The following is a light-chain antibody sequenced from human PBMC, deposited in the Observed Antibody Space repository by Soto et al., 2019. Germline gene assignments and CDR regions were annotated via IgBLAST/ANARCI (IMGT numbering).Light chain of an antibody. CDR1: QSISNY. V-gene: IGKV1-39*01. J-gene: IGKJ4*01. CDR2: AAS. CDR3: QQSYGTPLT. Sequence: DMEMTQSPSSLSASVGDRVTITCRASQSISNYLNWYQHKPGKVPKLLIYAASGLQSGVPTRFSGSGSGTDFTLTINSLQPEDFATYYCQQSYGTPLTFGGGTKIEIK.